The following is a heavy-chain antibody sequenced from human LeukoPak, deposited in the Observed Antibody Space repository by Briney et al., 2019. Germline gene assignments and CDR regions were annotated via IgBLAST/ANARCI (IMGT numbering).Heavy chain of an antibody. CDR3: AKDRVPDGIWSRDY. D-gene: IGHD2-15*01. V-gene: IGHV3-23*01. CDR2: ITDSGRKT. Sequence: GGSLRLSCAASGLTFSNYAMNWVRQASGKGLEWVSGITDSGRKTYYADSVKGRFSISRDNSRNTVFLQMNSLRVEDTAVYYCAKDRVPDGIWSRDYWGQGSLVTVSS. CDR1: GLTFSNYA. J-gene: IGHJ4*02.